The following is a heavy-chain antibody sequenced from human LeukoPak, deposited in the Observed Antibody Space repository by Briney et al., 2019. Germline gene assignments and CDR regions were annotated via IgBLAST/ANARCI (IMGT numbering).Heavy chain of an antibody. CDR2: INPNSGGT. V-gene: IGHV1-2*02. J-gene: IGHJ4*02. Sequence: ASVKVSCKASGYTFTGYYMHWVRQAPGQGLEWMGWINPNSGGTNYAQKFQGRVTMTRDTSISTAYMELSRLRSDDTAVYYCARAPSGWFGELLPDYWGRGTLVTVSS. CDR3: ARAPSGWFGELLPDY. CDR1: GYTFTGYY. D-gene: IGHD3-10*01.